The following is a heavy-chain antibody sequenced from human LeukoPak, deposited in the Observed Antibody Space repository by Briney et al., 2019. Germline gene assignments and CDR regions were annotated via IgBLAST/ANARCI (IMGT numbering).Heavy chain of an antibody. D-gene: IGHD6-6*01. CDR3: AREASFIAAEPYYYYGMDV. CDR2: INPNSGGT. V-gene: IGHV1-2*02. J-gene: IGHJ6*02. Sequence: ASVKVSCKASGYTFTGYYMHWVRQAPGKGLEWMGWINPNSGGTNYAQKFQGRVTMTSDTSISTAYMELSRLRSDDTAVYYCAREASFIAAEPYYYYGMDVWGQGTTVTVSS. CDR1: GYTFTGYY.